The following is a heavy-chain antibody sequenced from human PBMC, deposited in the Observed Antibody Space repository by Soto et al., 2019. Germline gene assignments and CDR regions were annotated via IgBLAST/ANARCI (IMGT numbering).Heavy chain of an antibody. J-gene: IGHJ6*02. CDR2: IGDSHLST. D-gene: IGHD1-1*01. CDR3: ARSGYPLPPKYFFYGLDV. V-gene: IGHV3-23*01. CDR1: GFTFSSYP. Sequence: EVQLLESGGGLVQPGGSLRLSCAASGFTFSSYPMNWVRLAPGKGLEWVSTIGDSHLSTYYPDSVRGRFTISRDDSRNTLYLQMNSLRAEDTAVYYCARSGYPLPPKYFFYGLDVWRQRTTVTVPS.